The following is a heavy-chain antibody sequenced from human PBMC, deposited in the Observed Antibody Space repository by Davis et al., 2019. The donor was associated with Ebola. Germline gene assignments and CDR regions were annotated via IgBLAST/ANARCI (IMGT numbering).Heavy chain of an antibody. J-gene: IGHJ6*02. V-gene: IGHV1-69-2*01. CDR3: TTLDILTAYVPYAMDI. D-gene: IGHD3-9*01. CDR1: GYSFSDYY. CDR2: VDPKAGKT. Sequence: ASVKVSCKGSGYSFSDYYIHWVQRAPGKGLEWVGPVDPKAGKTGYAEKFQDRVTITADRSTDTVYLELSSLRFEDAAVYYCTTLDILTAYVPYAMDIWGQRTTVTVS.